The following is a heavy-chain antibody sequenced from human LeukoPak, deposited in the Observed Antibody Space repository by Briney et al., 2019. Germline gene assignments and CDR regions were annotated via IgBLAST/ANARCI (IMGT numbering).Heavy chain of an antibody. CDR3: ARLPGIVATIERYFDY. Sequence: GESLKISCKGSGYSFNSYWIGWVRPMPGKGLEWMGIIYPGDSDTRYSPSFQGQVTISADKSISTAYLQLSSLKASDTAMYYCARLPGIVATIERYFDYWGQGTLVTVSS. D-gene: IGHD5-12*01. CDR1: GYSFNSYW. CDR2: IYPGDSDT. V-gene: IGHV5-51*01. J-gene: IGHJ4*02.